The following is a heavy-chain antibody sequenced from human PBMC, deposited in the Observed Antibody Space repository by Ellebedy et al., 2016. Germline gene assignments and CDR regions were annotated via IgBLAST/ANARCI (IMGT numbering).Heavy chain of an antibody. CDR2: IIPVVNIP. D-gene: IGHD2-2*01. Sequence: SVKVSXKASGDTFSNYAISWVRQAPGQGLEWMGRIIPVVNIPNYAQKFQGRVTITADTTTNTVYMGLSSLRSEDTAVYFCVTAVRLDVEVPEYWGQGTLITVSS. J-gene: IGHJ4*02. CDR1: GDTFSNYA. CDR3: VTAVRLDVEVPEY. V-gene: IGHV1-69*04.